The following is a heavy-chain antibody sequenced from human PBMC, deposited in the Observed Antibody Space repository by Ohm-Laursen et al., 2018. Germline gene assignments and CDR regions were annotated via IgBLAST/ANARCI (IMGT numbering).Heavy chain of an antibody. V-gene: IGHV3-23*01. D-gene: IGHD6-6*01. CDR2: ISGSGGST. CDR1: GFTFSSNA. J-gene: IGHJ6*02. CDR3: AKSSISSSSEYYYYYGMDV. Sequence: GSLRLSCTASGFTFSSNAMSWVRQAPGKGLEWVSAISGSGGSTYYADSVKGRFTISRDNSKNTLYLQMNSLRAEDTAVYYCAKSSISSSSEYYYYYGMDVWGQGTTVTVSS.